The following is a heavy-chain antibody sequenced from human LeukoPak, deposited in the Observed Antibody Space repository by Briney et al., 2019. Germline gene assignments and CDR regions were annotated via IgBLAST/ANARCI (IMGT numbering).Heavy chain of an antibody. Sequence: GGSLRLSCAASGFTFSSYAMSWVRQAPGKGLAWVSTISGGSGSTYYADSVKGRFTISRDYSKNTLYLQMNSLRAEDTAVYYCARGYDSTGYSLDYYHGMDVWGQGTTVTVSS. D-gene: IGHD3-22*01. CDR1: GFTFSSYA. V-gene: IGHV3-23*01. CDR3: ARGYDSTGYSLDYYHGMDV. CDR2: ISGGSGST. J-gene: IGHJ6*02.